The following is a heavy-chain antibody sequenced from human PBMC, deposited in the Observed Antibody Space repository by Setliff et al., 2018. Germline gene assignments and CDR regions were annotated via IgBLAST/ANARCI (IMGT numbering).Heavy chain of an antibody. D-gene: IGHD1-1*01. Sequence: GASVKVSCKASGGTFSGYAFSWVRQAPGQGPEWMGGITPIFETAHYAEKFRDRVTITADKSTTTVHMELSSLVSEDTAVYFCARDSVTLGQLERRGGWHYYGLDVWGQGTTVTVSS. V-gene: IGHV1-69*06. CDR3: ARDSVTLGQLERRGGWHYYGLDV. J-gene: IGHJ6*02. CDR1: GGTFSGYA. CDR2: ITPIFETA.